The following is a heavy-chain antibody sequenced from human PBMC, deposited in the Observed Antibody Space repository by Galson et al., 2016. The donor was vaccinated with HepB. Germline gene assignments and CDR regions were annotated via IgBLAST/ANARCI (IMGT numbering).Heavy chain of an antibody. CDR3: ARDGLRFLEWLRDGMDV. CDR1: GYTFSRYG. J-gene: IGHJ6*02. D-gene: IGHD3-3*01. CDR2: ISTYNGNT. V-gene: IGHV1-18*01. Sequence: SCKASGYTFSRYGISWVRQAPGQGLEWMGWISTYNGNTKYAQKLQDRLTMTTDTPTSTAYMELRSLRSDDTAVYYWARDGLRFLEWLRDGMDVWGQGTTVTVSS.